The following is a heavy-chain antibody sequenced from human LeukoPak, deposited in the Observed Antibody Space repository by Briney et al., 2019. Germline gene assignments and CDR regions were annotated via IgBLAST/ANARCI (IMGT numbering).Heavy chain of an antibody. CDR2: IYHSGST. D-gene: IGHD5-18*01. CDR3: ARDQGIQLRNFDY. CDR1: GGSISSGNW. V-gene: IGHV4-4*02. J-gene: IGHJ4*02. Sequence: SETLSLTCSVSGGSISSGNWWSWVRQPPGKGLEWIGEIYHSGSTNYNPSLKSRVTISVDKSKNQFSLKLSSVTAADTAVYYCARDQGIQLRNFDYWGQGTLVTGSS.